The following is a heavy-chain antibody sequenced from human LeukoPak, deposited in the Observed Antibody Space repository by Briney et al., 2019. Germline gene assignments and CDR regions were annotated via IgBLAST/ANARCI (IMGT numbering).Heavy chain of an antibody. D-gene: IGHD6-6*01. V-gene: IGHV1-2*06. CDR1: GYTFTGYY. CDR2: INPNSGGT. CDR3: ARETSLSIGGSFDFDY. J-gene: IGHJ4*02. Sequence: ASVKVSCKASGYTFTGYYMHWVRQAPGQGLEWMGRINPNSGGTNYAQKFQGRVTMTRDTSISTAYMVLSRLRSDDTAVYYCARETSLSIGGSFDFDYWGQGTLVTVSS.